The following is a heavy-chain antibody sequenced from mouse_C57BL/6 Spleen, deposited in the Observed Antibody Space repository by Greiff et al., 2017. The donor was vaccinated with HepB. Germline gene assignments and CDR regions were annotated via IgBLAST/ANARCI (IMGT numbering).Heavy chain of an antibody. CDR1: GYTFTDYY. CDR3: ARYDYETYFDY. D-gene: IGHD2-4*01. V-gene: IGHV1-76*01. J-gene: IGHJ2*01. Sequence: QVQLKESGAELVRPGASVKLSCKASGYTFTDYYINWVKQRPGQGLEWIARIYPGSGNTYYNEKFKGKATLTAEKSSSTAYMQLSSLTSEDSAVYFCARYDYETYFDYWGQGTTLTVSS. CDR2: IYPGSGNT.